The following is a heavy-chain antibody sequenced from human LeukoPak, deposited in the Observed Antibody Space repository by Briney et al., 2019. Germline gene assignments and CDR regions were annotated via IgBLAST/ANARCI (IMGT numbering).Heavy chain of an antibody. J-gene: IGHJ6*02. V-gene: IGHV3-15*01. CDR2: IKSKTDDGTT. D-gene: IGHD1-7*01. CDR3: TTDEDWNYARKDV. CDR1: GFTFSNAW. Sequence: GGSLRLSCAASGFTFSNAWMSWVRQAPGKGLEWVGRIKSKTDDGTTDYAAPVKGRFTISRDDSKSTLYLQMNSLKIEDTAVYYCTTDEDWNYARKDVWGQGATVIVSS.